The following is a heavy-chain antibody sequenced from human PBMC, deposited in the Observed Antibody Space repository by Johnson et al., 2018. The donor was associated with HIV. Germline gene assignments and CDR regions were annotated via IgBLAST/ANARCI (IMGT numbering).Heavy chain of an antibody. V-gene: IGHV3-74*01. CDR1: GFTFSSYW. Sequence: VQLVESGGGLVQPGGSLRLSCAASGFTFSSYWMHWVRQAPGKGLVWVSRINSDGSSTSYADSVKGRFTISRDNAKNTRYLQMNSLRAEDTAVYYCATGSPTVTTNAFDIWGQGTMVTVSS. CDR3: ATGSPTVTTNAFDI. D-gene: IGHD4-17*01. CDR2: INSDGSST. J-gene: IGHJ3*02.